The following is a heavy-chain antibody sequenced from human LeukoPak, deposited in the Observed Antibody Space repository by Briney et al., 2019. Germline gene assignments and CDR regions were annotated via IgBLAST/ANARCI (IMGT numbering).Heavy chain of an antibody. CDR1: GYSFSSYW. Sequence: KVSCKASGYSFSSYWIGWVRQMPGKGLEWMGIIYPDDSDTTYSPSFQGQVTISADKSISTAYLQWSSMTASDTAMYYCARRGVDSSGYRDAFDIWGQGTMVTVSS. V-gene: IGHV5-51*01. CDR3: ARRGVDSSGYRDAFDI. J-gene: IGHJ3*02. CDR2: IYPDDSDT. D-gene: IGHD3-22*01.